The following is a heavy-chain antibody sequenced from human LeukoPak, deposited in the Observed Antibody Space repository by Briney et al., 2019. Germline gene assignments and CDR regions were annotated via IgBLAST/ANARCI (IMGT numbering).Heavy chain of an antibody. CDR3: ARQDQLYGSGWFTVGPSFDY. J-gene: IGHJ4*02. V-gene: IGHV4-39*01. D-gene: IGHD6-19*01. CDR1: GGSISISSYY. CDR2: IYYSGST. Sequence: PSETLSLTCTVSGGSISISSYYSGWIRQPPGNGLEWIGCIYYSGSTYYNPSLKSRATISVDTSKMQFSLKLSSVTAADTAVYYCARQDQLYGSGWFTVGPSFDYWGQGTLVTVSS.